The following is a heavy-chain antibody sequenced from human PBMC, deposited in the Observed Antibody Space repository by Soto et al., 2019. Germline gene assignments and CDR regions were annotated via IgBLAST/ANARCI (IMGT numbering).Heavy chain of an antibody. CDR1: GFTFSDYY. CDR2: ISSSSSYT. J-gene: IGHJ6*02. CDR3: ARDERYYDSSGYYYYYYGMDV. Sequence: GSLRLSCAASGFTFSDYYMSWIRQAPGKGLEWVSYISSSSSYTNYADSVKGRFTISRDNAKNSLYLQMNSLRAEDTAVYYCARDERYYDSSGYYYYYYGMDVWGQGTTVTVSS. V-gene: IGHV3-11*06. D-gene: IGHD3-22*01.